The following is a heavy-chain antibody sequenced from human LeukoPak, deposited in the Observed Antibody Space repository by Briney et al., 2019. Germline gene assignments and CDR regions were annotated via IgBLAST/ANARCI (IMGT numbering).Heavy chain of an antibody. J-gene: IGHJ4*02. D-gene: IGHD1-26*01. CDR2: VHYSGRT. CDR1: TRSARSYY. Sequence: SQTLSLTCTVSTRSARSYYWSWVRQPPGKGLEWIGYVHYSGRTSYNPSLYSRVTMSVDTSKNQFSLRLNSVTAADTAVYYCASMLGSGSGSYLFDFWGQGTLVTVSS. CDR3: ASMLGSGSGSYLFDF. V-gene: IGHV4-59*02.